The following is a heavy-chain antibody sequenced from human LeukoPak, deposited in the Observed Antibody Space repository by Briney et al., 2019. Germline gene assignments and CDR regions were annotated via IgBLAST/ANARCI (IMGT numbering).Heavy chain of an antibody. Sequence: SVKVSCKASGGTFSSCAISWVRQAPGQGLEWMGGIIPIFGTANYAQKFQGRVTITTDESTSTAYMELSSLRSEDTAVYYCARGAVGAGEGFDYWGQGTLVTVSS. CDR3: ARGAVGAGEGFDY. CDR2: IIPIFGTA. D-gene: IGHD3-10*01. CDR1: GGTFSSCA. V-gene: IGHV1-69*05. J-gene: IGHJ4*02.